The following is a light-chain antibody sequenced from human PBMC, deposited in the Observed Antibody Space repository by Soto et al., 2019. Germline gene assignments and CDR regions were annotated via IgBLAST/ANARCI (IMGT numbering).Light chain of an antibody. CDR3: QQRSDWPPWT. J-gene: IGKJ1*01. CDR1: QSISSY. V-gene: IGKV3-11*01. CDR2: DAY. Sequence: EIVLTQSPATLSLSPGEGATLSCRASQSISSYLAWYQQKPGQAPRVLIYDAYSRATGIPARFSGSGSGTDFTLTISSLAPEDFAVYYCQQRSDWPPWTFGQGTKVEIK.